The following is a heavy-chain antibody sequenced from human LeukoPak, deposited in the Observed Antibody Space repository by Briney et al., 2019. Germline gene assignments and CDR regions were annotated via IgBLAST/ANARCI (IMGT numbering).Heavy chain of an antibody. Sequence: SETLSLTCAVYGGFFSGYYWSWIRQPPGKGLEWIGEIHHSGSTNYNPSLKSRVTISVDTSKNQFSLKLSSVTAADTAVYYCARLQEYSSSSVDYWGQGTLVTVSS. V-gene: IGHV4-34*01. CDR3: ARLQEYSSSSVDY. J-gene: IGHJ4*02. CDR1: GGFFSGYY. D-gene: IGHD6-6*01. CDR2: IHHSGST.